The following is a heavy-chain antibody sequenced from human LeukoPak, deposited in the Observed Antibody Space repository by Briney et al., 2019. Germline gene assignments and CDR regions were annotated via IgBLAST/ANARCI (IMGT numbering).Heavy chain of an antibody. CDR3: ARGPGESDAFDI. CDR2: INLSGGGT. Sequence: ASVKVSCKASGYTFTTYYMNWVRQAPGQGLEWMGIINLSGGGTSYAQKFQGRVTMTRDTSTSAVYMVLSSLRSEDTAVYYCARGPGESDAFDIWGQGTMVTVSS. V-gene: IGHV1-46*01. D-gene: IGHD3-16*01. J-gene: IGHJ3*02. CDR1: GYTFTTYY.